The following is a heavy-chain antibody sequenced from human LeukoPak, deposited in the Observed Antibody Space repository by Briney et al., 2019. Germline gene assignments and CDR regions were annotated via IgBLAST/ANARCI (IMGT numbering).Heavy chain of an antibody. CDR1: GFTFSSYG. J-gene: IGHJ4*02. V-gene: IGHV3-33*01. D-gene: IGHD1-26*01. CDR2: IWYDGSNK. CDR3: ARVARGSYYFDY. Sequence: PGGSLRLSCAASGFTFSSYGMHWVRQAPGKGLEWVAVIWYDGSNKYYADSVKGRFTISRDNSKNTLYLQMNSLRAEDTAVYYCARVARGSYYFDYWGQGTLVTVSS.